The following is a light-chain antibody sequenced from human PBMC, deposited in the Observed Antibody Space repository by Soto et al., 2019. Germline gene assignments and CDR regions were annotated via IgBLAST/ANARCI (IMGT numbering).Light chain of an antibody. Sequence: EVVLTQSPATLSVSPGDTATLSCRASQSLGSDLAWYQQKPGQAPRLLIFGASARPTGIPARISGSGSGTEFTLTISSLRSENFAVYFCPQYYYLPRTFGRGTKVDIK. CDR1: QSLGSD. J-gene: IGKJ1*01. CDR2: GAS. CDR3: PQYYYLPRT. V-gene: IGKV3-15*01.